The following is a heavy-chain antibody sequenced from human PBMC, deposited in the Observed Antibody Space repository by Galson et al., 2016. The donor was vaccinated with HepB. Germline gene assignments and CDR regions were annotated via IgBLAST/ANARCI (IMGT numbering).Heavy chain of an antibody. CDR3: ANLGYCSGDCYSVN. CDR1: GGSISSRHW. J-gene: IGHJ4*02. V-gene: IGHV4-4*02. D-gene: IGHD2-21*02. Sequence: ETLSLTCGVSGGSISSRHWWSWVRQSPGKGLEWIGEIYHTGSANYNPSLKSRVTISVDKSKNHFSLELHSVTAADPAVYYCANLGYCSGDCYSVNWGQGTMVTVSS. CDR2: IYHTGSA.